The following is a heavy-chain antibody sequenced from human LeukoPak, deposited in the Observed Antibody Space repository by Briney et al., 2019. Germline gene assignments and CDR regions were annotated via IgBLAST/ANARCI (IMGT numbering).Heavy chain of an antibody. CDR3: ARDGVGYYDSSGYYLFDY. D-gene: IGHD3-22*01. J-gene: IGHJ4*02. V-gene: IGHV1-69*05. CDR2: IIPIFGTA. Sequence: ASVKVSCKASGGTFSSYAISWVRQAPGQGLEWMGGIIPIFGTANYAQKFQSRGTTTTDESTSIAYMELSSLRSEDTAVYYCARDGVGYYDSSGYYLFDYWGQGTLVTVSS. CDR1: GGTFSSYA.